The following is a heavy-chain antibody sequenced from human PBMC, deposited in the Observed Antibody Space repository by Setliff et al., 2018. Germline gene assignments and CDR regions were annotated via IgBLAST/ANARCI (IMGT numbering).Heavy chain of an antibody. CDR1: FYSISSDYF. V-gene: IGHV4-38-2*01. Sequence: SETLSLTCAVYFYSISSDYFWGWIRQPPGKGLEWIGNIFHTGSTYYNPSLKSRVTMLVDRSKNQFSLKLSSVTAADTAMYYCARRYYSGSATYYLDAFSMWGQGTMVTVSS. D-gene: IGHD3-10*01. CDR2: IFHTGST. CDR3: ARRYYSGSATYYLDAFSM. J-gene: IGHJ3*02.